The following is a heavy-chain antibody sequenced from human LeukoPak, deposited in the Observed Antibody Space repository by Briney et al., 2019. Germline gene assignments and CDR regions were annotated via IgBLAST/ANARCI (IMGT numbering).Heavy chain of an antibody. J-gene: IGHJ4*02. CDR3: ARDLNYYDSSGYGH. Sequence: GGSLRLSCAASGFTFSTNYMSWVRQAPGKGLEWVSVIYSGGSPYYADSVKGRFTISRDNSKNTLYLQMNSLRAEDTAVYYCARDLNYYDSSGYGHWGQGTLATVSS. CDR2: IYSGGSP. V-gene: IGHV3-53*01. D-gene: IGHD3-22*01. CDR1: GFTFSTNY.